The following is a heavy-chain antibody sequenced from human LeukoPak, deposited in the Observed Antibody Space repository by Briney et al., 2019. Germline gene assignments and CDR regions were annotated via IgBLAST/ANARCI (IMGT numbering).Heavy chain of an antibody. J-gene: IGHJ4*02. D-gene: IGHD4-17*01. Sequence: PSETLSLTCAVYGGSFSGYYWSWIRQPPGKGLEWIGEINHSGSTNYNPPLKSRVTISVDTSKNQFSLKLSSVTAADTAVYYCARGMYGDYGRWRGRPFFFDYWGQGTLVTVSS. CDR1: GGSFSGYY. CDR3: ARGMYGDYGRWRGRPFFFDY. CDR2: INHSGST. V-gene: IGHV4-34*01.